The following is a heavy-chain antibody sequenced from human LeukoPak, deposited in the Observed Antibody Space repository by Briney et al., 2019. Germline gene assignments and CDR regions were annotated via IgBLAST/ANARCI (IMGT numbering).Heavy chain of an antibody. CDR1: GGSFSGYY. D-gene: IGHD5-18*01. J-gene: IGHJ4*02. CDR2: IYHSGST. CDR3: AREAMYSYGNNFDY. V-gene: IGHV4-34*01. Sequence: PSETLSLTCAVYGGSFSGYYWSWIRQPPGKGLEWIGEIYHSGSTNYNPSLKSRVTISVDTSKNQFSLKLSSVTAADTAVYHCAREAMYSYGNNFDYWGQGTLVTVSS.